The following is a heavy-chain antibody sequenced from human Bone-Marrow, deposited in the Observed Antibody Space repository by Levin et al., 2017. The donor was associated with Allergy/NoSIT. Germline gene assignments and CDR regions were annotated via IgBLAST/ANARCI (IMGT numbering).Heavy chain of an antibody. CDR1: GFIFSSFW. CDR2: IKQDGSEK. CDR3: VYGGYFFNY. J-gene: IGHJ4*02. Sequence: GGSLRLSCATSGFIFSSFWMSWVRQAPGKGLEWVANIKQDGSEKYYVDSVKGRFTISRDNAENSLYLQVTSLRVEDTAVYYCVYGGYFFNYWGQGTLVTVSS. D-gene: IGHD5-12*01. V-gene: IGHV3-7*02.